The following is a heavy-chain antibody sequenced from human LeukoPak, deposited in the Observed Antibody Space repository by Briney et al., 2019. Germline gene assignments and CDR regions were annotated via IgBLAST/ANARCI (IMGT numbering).Heavy chain of an antibody. CDR1: GYTFTGYY. J-gene: IGHJ4*02. CDR3: ARSVWEWTRNYYDSSGYPGDY. D-gene: IGHD3-22*01. Sequence: ASVKVSCKASGYTFTGYYMHWVRQAPGQGLEWMGWINPNSGGTNYAQKFQGRVTMTRDTSISTAYMELSRLRSEDTAVYYCARSVWEWTRNYYDSSGYPGDYWGQGTLVTVSS. V-gene: IGHV1-2*02. CDR2: INPNSGGT.